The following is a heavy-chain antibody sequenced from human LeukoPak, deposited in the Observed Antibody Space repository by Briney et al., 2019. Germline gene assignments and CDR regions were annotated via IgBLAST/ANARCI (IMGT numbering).Heavy chain of an antibody. CDR2: IYYSGST. Sequence: SETLSLTCTLSGGSISSGDYYWSWIRQPPGKGLEWIGYIYYSGSTYYNPSLKSRVTISVDTSKNQFSLKLSSVTAADTAVYYCARARGYSYGEVLENWGQGTLVTVSS. V-gene: IGHV4-30-4*08. D-gene: IGHD5-18*01. J-gene: IGHJ4*02. CDR3: ARARGYSYGEVLEN. CDR1: GGSISSGDYY.